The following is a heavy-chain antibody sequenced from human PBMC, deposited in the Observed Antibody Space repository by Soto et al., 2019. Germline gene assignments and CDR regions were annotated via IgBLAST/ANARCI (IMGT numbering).Heavy chain of an antibody. J-gene: IGHJ4*02. CDR1: GFTFSSYG. Sequence: QVQLVESGGGVVQPGRSLRLSCAASGFTFSSYGMHWVRQAPGKGLEWVAVISYDGSNKYYADSVKGRFTISRDNSKNTLYLRMNSLRAEDTAVYYCAKDHFDYWGQGTLVTVSS. CDR3: AKDHFDY. V-gene: IGHV3-30*18. CDR2: ISYDGSNK.